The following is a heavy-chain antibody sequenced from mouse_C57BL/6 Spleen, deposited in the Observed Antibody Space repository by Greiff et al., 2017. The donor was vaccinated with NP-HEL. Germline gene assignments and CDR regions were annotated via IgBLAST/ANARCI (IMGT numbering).Heavy chain of an antibody. V-gene: IGHV1-64*01. CDR1: GYTFTSYW. CDR2: IHPNSGST. CDR3: AREKTYYGSSYGDYFDY. Sequence: VQLQQPGAELVKPGASVKLSCKASGYTFTSYWMHWVKQRPGQGLEWIGMIHPNSGSTNYNEKFKSKATLTVDKSSSTAYMQLSSLTSEDSAVYYCAREKTYYGSSYGDYFDYWGQGTTLTVSS. J-gene: IGHJ2*01. D-gene: IGHD1-1*01.